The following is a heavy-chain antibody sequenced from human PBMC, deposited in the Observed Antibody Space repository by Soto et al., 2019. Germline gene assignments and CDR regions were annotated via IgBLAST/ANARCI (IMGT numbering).Heavy chain of an antibody. D-gene: IGHD6-13*01. CDR3: ARDHSNSWYPFYYYYGMDV. CDR2: ISAYNGNT. Sequence: ASVKVSCKASGYTFTSYGISWVRQAPGQGLEWMGWISAYNGNTNYAQKLQGRVTMTTDTSTSTAYMELRSLRSDDTAVYYCARDHSNSWYPFYYYYGMDVWGQGTTVTVYS. V-gene: IGHV1-18*04. J-gene: IGHJ6*02. CDR1: GYTFTSYG.